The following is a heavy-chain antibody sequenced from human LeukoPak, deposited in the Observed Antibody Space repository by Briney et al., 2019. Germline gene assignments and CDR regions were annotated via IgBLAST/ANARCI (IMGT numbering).Heavy chain of an antibody. J-gene: IGHJ6*03. CDR3: ARGLYYDILTGYSPYYYYYMDV. CDR2: IIPILGIA. D-gene: IGHD3-9*01. Sequence: SVKVSCKASGGTFNNYAISWVRQAPGQGLEWMGRIIPILGIANYAQKFQGRVTITADKSTSTAYMELSSLRSEDTAVYYCARGLYYDILTGYSPYYYYYMDVWGKGTTVTVSS. CDR1: GGTFNNYA. V-gene: IGHV1-69*04.